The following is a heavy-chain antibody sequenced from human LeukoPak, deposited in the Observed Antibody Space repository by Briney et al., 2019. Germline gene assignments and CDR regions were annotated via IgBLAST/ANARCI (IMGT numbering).Heavy chain of an antibody. J-gene: IGHJ6*04. Sequence: GGSLRLSCAASGFTFSSYGMHWVRQTPGKGLEWVAFIQYDGSKTYYTDSVKGRFTISRDNSKNSLYLQMNSLRAEDTAVYYCAELGITMIGGVWGKGTTVTISS. CDR3: AELGITMIGGV. D-gene: IGHD3-10*02. CDR2: IQYDGSKT. V-gene: IGHV3-30*02. CDR1: GFTFSSYG.